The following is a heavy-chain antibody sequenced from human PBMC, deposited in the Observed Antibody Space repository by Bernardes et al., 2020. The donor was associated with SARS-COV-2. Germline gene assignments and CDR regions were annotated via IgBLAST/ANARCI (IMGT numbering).Heavy chain of an antibody. V-gene: IGHV3-9*01. Sequence: SLRLSCAASGFTFDDYAMHWVRQAPGKGLEWVSGISWNSGTIGYADTVKGRFTISRDNAKNALYLQMNTLRAEDTAFYYCAKAGSASYFKDLDYWDQGTLVTVSS. D-gene: IGHD1-26*01. CDR1: GFTFDDYA. CDR2: ISWNSGTI. J-gene: IGHJ4*02. CDR3: AKAGSASYFKDLDY.